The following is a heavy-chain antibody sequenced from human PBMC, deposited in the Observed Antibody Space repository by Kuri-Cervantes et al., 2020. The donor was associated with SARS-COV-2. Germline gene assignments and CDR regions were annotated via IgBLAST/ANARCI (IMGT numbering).Heavy chain of an antibody. CDR1: GFTFSSYS. D-gene: IGHD3-3*02. CDR3: ARTFMGYYYYMDV. J-gene: IGHJ6*03. Sequence: GGSLRLSCAASGFTFSSYSMNWVRQAPGKGLEWVSSISSSSSYVYYADSVKGRFTISRDNAKNSLYLQMNSLRAEDTAVYYCARTFMGYYYYMDVWGKGTTVTVSS. V-gene: IGHV3-21*01. CDR2: ISSSSSYV.